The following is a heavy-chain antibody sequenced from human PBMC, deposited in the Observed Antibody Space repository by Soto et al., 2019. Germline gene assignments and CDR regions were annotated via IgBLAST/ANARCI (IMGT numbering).Heavy chain of an antibody. D-gene: IGHD3-3*01. CDR3: ARENYDCWSGYYIYYYYGMDV. CDR1: GFTFSSYW. V-gene: IGHV3-74*01. CDR2: INSDGSST. Sequence: EVQLVESGGGLVQPGGSLRLSCAASGFTFSSYWMHWVRQAPGKGLVWVSRINSDGSSTSYADSVKGRFTISRDNAKSAVYLQMNSPRAEDTDVYYCARENYDCWSGYYIYYYYGMDVWGQGTTVTVSS. J-gene: IGHJ6*02.